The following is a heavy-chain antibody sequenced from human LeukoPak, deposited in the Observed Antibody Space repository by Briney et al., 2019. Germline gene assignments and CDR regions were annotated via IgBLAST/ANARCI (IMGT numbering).Heavy chain of an antibody. D-gene: IGHD2-8*01. V-gene: IGHV1-2*02. J-gene: IGHJ5*02. CDR1: GYTFTDYY. CDR2: NDPKSGGT. Sequence: ASVKVSCKAHGYTFTDYYIHWVRQAPGQGLEWMGWNDPKSGGTNYAQKFQGRVTMTRDTSISTAYMELSRLTSDDTAVYYCARGFSYTNSWGQGTLVTVSS. CDR3: ARGFSYTNS.